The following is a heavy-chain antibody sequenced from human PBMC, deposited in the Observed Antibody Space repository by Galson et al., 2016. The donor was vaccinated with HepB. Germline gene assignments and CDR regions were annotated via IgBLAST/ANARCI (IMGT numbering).Heavy chain of an antibody. J-gene: IGHJ3*02. D-gene: IGHD2-15*01. CDR1: GFIFSNYD. Sequence: SLRLSCAASGFIFSNYDTHWVRQVAGKGLEWVSCIDIAGDTYYPDSVKGRFTISRDNSKNTLYLQMNTLRAEDTAVYYCARGTFCSGDSCYSPAFVMWGQGKMVTVSS. CDR3: ARGTFCSGDSCYSPAFVM. CDR2: IDIAGDT. V-gene: IGHV3-13*01.